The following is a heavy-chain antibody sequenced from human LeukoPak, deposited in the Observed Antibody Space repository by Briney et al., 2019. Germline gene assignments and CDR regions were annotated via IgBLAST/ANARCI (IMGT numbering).Heavy chain of an antibody. CDR3: ARGLPIYVWGSFNPADAFDI. CDR2: MNPNSGNT. V-gene: IGHV1-8*03. D-gene: IGHD3-16*01. J-gene: IGHJ3*02. CDR1: GYTFTSYD. Sequence: GASVKVSCKASGYTFTSYDINWVRPAPGQGLEWMGWMNPNSGNTGYAQKFQGRVTITRNTSISTAYMELSSLRSEDTAVYYCARGLPIYVWGSFNPADAFDIWGQGTMVTVSS.